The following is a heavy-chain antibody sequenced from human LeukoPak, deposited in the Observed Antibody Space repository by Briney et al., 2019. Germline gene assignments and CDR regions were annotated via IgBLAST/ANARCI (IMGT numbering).Heavy chain of an antibody. Sequence: SETLSLTCTVSGGSISSGDYYWSWIRPPPGTALEWFGYIYYSGSTYYNPSLKSRVTISVDTSKNQFSLKLSSVTAADTAVYYCARDRGSYDFWSGYYHGGQGTLVTVS. CDR3: ARDRGSYDFWSGYYH. J-gene: IGHJ4*02. CDR2: IYYSGST. V-gene: IGHV4-30-4*01. CDR1: GGSISSGDYY. D-gene: IGHD3-3*01.